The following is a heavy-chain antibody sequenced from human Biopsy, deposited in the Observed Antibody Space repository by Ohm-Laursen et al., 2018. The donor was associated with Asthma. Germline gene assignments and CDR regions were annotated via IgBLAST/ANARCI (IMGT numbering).Heavy chain of an antibody. CDR3: ARAVDYSHYYGIDV. CDR2: ISVYNGNT. D-gene: IGHD3-10*01. Sequence: SVEVSCKTSGYTFNSAGITWVRQAPGQGLEWMGWISVYNGNTKVAQKLQDRVTMITGTSTSTAYMELRSLRSDDTAVYFCARAVDYSHYYGIDVWGQGTTVTVS. CDR1: GYTFNSAG. J-gene: IGHJ6*02. V-gene: IGHV1-18*01.